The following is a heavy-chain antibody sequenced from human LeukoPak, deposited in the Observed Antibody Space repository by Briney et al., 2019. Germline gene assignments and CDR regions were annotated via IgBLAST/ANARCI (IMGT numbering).Heavy chain of an antibody. CDR1: GYTFTSYA. D-gene: IGHD6-19*01. J-gene: IGHJ4*02. V-gene: IGHV1-3*01. CDR3: ARGDSSGWYAWNY. Sequence: ASVKVSCKASGYTFTSYAMHWVRQAPGQRLEWMGWINAGNGNTKYSQKFQGRVTITRDTSASTAYMELTSLKSEDTAVYYCARGDSSGWYAWNYWGQGTLATVSS. CDR2: INAGNGNT.